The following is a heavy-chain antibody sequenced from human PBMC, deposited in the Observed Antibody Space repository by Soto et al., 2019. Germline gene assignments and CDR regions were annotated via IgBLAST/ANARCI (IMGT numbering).Heavy chain of an antibody. V-gene: IGHV4-31*11. Sequence: SQNLTVTCAVSGDSIGRGADYWSWIGQHPGKVLGSMADIYTTGSTDYKPSLKSRLGISVHTSKNQFSLKLSSVTAADTAVYYCARGIPVSGSFDYWGQGTLVTVS. CDR3: ARGIPVSGSFDY. CDR2: IYTTGST. D-gene: IGHD6-19*01. CDR1: GDSIGRGADY. J-gene: IGHJ4*02.